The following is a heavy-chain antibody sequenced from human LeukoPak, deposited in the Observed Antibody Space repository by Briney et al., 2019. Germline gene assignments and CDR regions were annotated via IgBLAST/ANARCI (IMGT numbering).Heavy chain of an antibody. J-gene: IGHJ4*02. V-gene: IGHV4-59*01. Sequence: SETLSLAYTVSGGSISSYYWSWIRQPPGKGLEWIGYIYYSGSTNYNPSLKSRVTISVDTSKNQFSLKLSSVTAADTAVYYCARAVSGYYSDYSDYWGQGTLVTVSS. CDR1: GGSISSYY. CDR2: IYYSGST. CDR3: ARAVSGYYSDYSDY. D-gene: IGHD3-22*01.